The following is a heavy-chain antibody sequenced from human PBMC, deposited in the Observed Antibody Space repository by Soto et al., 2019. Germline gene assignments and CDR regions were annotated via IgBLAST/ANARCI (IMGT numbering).Heavy chain of an antibody. Sequence: PGGSLRLSCAASGFTFSNYVMTWVRQRPGKGLEWVSTISGSGRDTYYADSVKGRFTISRDSSKNTLYLQINTLRAEDTAIYYCVKDGDYHGSGSFLDYRGQGTLVTVSS. CDR1: GFTFSNYV. CDR2: ISGSGRDT. V-gene: IGHV3-23*01. CDR3: VKDGDYHGSGSFLDY. D-gene: IGHD3-10*01. J-gene: IGHJ4*02.